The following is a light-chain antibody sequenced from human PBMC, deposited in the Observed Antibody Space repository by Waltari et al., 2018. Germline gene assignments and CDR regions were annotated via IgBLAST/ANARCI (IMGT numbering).Light chain of an antibody. CDR2: LNSDGSH. Sequence: QLVLTQSPSASASLGASVKPTCTLSSGHSTYAIAWHQQHAGKGTRYLMKLNSDGSHSKGDGIPDRFSGSSSGSERYLTISSLQSEDEADYYCQTWGTGIVVFGGGTKLTVL. CDR1: SGHSTYA. CDR3: QTWGTGIVV. J-gene: IGLJ2*01. V-gene: IGLV4-69*01.